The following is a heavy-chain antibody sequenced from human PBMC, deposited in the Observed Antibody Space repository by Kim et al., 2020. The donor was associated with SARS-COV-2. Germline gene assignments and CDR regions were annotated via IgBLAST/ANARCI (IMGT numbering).Heavy chain of an antibody. J-gene: IGHJ6*02. D-gene: IGHD3-9*01. CDR2: IWYDGSNK. CDR1: GFTFSSYG. V-gene: IGHV3-33*01. CDR3: ARDPVGDNVLRYFDWLLSYYGMDV. Sequence: GGSLRLSCAASGFTFSSYGMHWVRQAPGKGLEWVAVIWYDGSNKYYADSVKGRFTISRDNSKNTLYLQMNSLRAEDTAVYYCARDPVGDNVLRYFDWLLSYYGMDVWGQGTTVTVSS.